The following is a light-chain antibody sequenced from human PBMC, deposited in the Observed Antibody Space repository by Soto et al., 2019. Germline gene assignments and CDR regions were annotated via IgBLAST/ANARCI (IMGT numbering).Light chain of an antibody. CDR3: QQYNSAPFT. V-gene: IGKV1-27*01. CDR1: QGISNY. J-gene: IGKJ3*01. CDR2: GAS. Sequence: DIQMTQSPSSLSASVGDRVTITCRASQGISNYLAWYQQKPGKVPELLIYGASTLKSGVPSRFSGSGSGTFFTLTISSLQTEDVATYYCQQYNSAPFTFGPGTKVEIK.